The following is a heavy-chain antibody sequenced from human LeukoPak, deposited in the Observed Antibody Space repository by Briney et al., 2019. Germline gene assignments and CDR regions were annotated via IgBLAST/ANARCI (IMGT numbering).Heavy chain of an antibody. J-gene: IGHJ3*02. V-gene: IGHV3-7*01. CDR2: IKQDGSET. D-gene: IGHD3-22*01. Sequence: GGSLRLSCAASGFTFSSYWMTWVRQAPGKGLEWLANIKQDGSETYYVDSLKGRFTISRDNAKNSLYLQMNSLRAEDTAVYYCASEIVQTPFDAFDIWGQGTMVTVSS. CDR3: ASEIVQTPFDAFDI. CDR1: GFTFSSYW.